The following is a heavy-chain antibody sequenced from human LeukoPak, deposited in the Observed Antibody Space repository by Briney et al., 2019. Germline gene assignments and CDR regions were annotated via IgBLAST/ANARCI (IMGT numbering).Heavy chain of an antibody. V-gene: IGHV1-69*13. CDR1: GGTFSSYA. CDR3: ARGSTVVVPAGGSPKNNWFDP. Sequence: GASVKVSCKASGGTFSSYAISWVRQAPGQGLEWMGGIIPIFGTANYAQKFQGRVTITADESTSTAYMELSSLRSEDTAVYYCARGSTVVVPAGGSPKNNWFDPWGQGTLVTVSS. D-gene: IGHD2-2*01. CDR2: IIPIFGTA. J-gene: IGHJ5*02.